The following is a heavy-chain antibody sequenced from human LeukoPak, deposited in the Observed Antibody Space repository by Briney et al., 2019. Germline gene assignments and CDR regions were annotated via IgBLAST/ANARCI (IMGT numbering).Heavy chain of an antibody. V-gene: IGHV1-2*02. CDR2: INPNSGGT. Sequence: GASVKISCKASGYTFTGYYMHWVRQAPGQGLEWMGWINPNSGGTNYAQKFQGRVTMTRDTSISTAYMELSRLRSDDTAVYYCARHGIFGSLDAFDIWGQGTMVTVSS. CDR1: GYTFTGYY. D-gene: IGHD3-3*01. J-gene: IGHJ3*02. CDR3: ARHGIFGSLDAFDI.